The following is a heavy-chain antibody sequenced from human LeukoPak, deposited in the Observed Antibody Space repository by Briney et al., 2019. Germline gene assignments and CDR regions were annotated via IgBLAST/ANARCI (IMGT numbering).Heavy chain of an antibody. D-gene: IGHD3-22*01. J-gene: IGHJ3*02. Sequence: AETLTLTCAVSGGSVSSYYWSWVRQAPGKGLEWIGDIYYSGSTNYNPSLKSRVTISVDTSKNQFSLKLSSVTAADTAVYYCARVHDSSGSDAFDIWGQGTMVTVSS. CDR1: GGSVSSYY. V-gene: IGHV4-59*02. CDR3: ARVHDSSGSDAFDI. CDR2: IYYSGST.